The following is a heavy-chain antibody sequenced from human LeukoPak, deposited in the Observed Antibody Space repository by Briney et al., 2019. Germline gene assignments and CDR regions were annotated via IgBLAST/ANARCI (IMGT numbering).Heavy chain of an antibody. CDR2: INPNSGGT. V-gene: IGHV1-2*02. CDR3: ARDSDSSGGLDY. Sequence: ASVKVSCKASGYTFTGYYMHWVRQAPGQGLEWMGWINPNSGGTNYAQKFQGRVTMTRDTSISTAYMELSRLRSDDTAVYYCARDSDSSGGLDYWGQGTLVTVSS. CDR1: GYTFTGYY. D-gene: IGHD6-19*01. J-gene: IGHJ4*02.